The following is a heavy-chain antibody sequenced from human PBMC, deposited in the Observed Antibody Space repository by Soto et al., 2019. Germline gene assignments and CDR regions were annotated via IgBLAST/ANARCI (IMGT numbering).Heavy chain of an antibody. V-gene: IGHV3-11*01. D-gene: IGHD2-21*01. J-gene: IGHJ4*02. CDR3: ARDDHTYGVY. CDR1: GFSFRDYF. Sequence: GESLKISCAASGFSFRDYFMSWPRQAPGKGLEWVSYIGPYGNSIYYADSVKGRFTISRDDATKSLHLHMNSLRTDDTAVYYCARDDHTYGVYWGQGTPVTVSS. CDR2: IGPYGNSI.